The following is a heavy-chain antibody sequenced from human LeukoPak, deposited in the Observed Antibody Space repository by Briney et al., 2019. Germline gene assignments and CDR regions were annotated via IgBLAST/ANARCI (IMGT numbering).Heavy chain of an antibody. CDR3: ARVSTGSYFGYYYYYMDV. CDR2: INSDGSST. V-gene: IGHV3-74*01. D-gene: IGHD1-26*01. CDR1: GFTFSNYW. Sequence: GGSLRLSCAASGFTFSNYWMHWVRQAPGKGLVWVSRINSDGSSTSYADSVKGRFTISRDNAKNTLYLQMNSLRAEDTAVYYCARVSTGSYFGYYYYYMDVWGKGTTVTVSS. J-gene: IGHJ6*03.